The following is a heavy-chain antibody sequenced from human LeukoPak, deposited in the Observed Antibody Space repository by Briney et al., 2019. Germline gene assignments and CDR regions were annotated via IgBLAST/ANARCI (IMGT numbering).Heavy chain of an antibody. J-gene: IGHJ4*02. CDR1: GYTFTGYY. CDR3: ARERRWSIAAAGTIRILDY. Sequence: GASVKVSCKASGYTFTGYYMHWVRQAPGQGLEWMGWINPNSGGTNYAQKFQGRVTMTRDTSISTAYMELSRLRSDDTAVYYCARERRWSIAAAGTIRILDYWGQGTLVTVSS. V-gene: IGHV1-2*02. CDR2: INPNSGGT. D-gene: IGHD6-13*01.